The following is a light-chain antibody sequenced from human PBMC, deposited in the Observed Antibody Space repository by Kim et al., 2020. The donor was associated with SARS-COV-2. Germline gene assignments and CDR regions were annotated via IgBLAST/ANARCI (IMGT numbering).Light chain of an antibody. CDR1: QNINSN. CDR3: QQYNSFPPWT. Sequence: EVIMAQSPATLSVSPGERVTLSCRASQNINSNLAWYQHKPGQAPRLLIHGASTRATGIPARFSGSGSGTDFTLAINSLQSEDFGTYYCQQYNSFPPWTFGQGTKVEIK. CDR2: GAS. V-gene: IGKV3-15*01. J-gene: IGKJ1*01.